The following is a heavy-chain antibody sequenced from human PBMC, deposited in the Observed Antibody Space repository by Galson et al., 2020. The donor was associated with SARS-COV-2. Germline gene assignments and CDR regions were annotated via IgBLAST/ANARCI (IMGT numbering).Heavy chain of an antibody. V-gene: IGHV4-34*01. J-gene: IGHJ5*02. CDR3: ARGRYSSSWDGGVWWVDP. Sequence: SETLSLTCAVYGGSFSGYYWSWIRQPPGKGLEWIGEINHSGSTNYNPSLKSRVTISVDTSKNQFSLKLSSVTAADTAVYYCARGRYSSSWDGGVWWVDPCGPGTLVTVSS. CDR2: INHSGST. D-gene: IGHD6-13*01. CDR1: GGSFSGYY.